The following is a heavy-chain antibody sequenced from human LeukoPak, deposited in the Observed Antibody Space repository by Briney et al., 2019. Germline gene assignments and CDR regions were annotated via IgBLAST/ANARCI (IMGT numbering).Heavy chain of an antibody. CDR1: GFTFSSYA. CDR2: ISGGST. V-gene: IGHV3-23*01. J-gene: IGHJ4*02. D-gene: IGHD3-10*01. Sequence: GGSLRLSCEASGFTFSSYAMSWVRQAPGQGLEWVSAISGGSTYYTDSVRGRFTISRDNTMKTLYTQMNSLRADDTAVYYCAKFEGYYGSGSPYYFDYWGQGTLVTVSS. CDR3: AKFEGYYGSGSPYYFDY.